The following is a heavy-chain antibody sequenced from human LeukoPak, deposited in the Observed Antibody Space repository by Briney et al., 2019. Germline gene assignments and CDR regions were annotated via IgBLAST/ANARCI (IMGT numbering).Heavy chain of an antibody. CDR3: ARASSSSSIGPDYYYYYYMDV. CDR1: GYTFTGYY. J-gene: IGHJ6*03. D-gene: IGHD6-6*01. Sequence: GASVKVSCKASGYTFTGYYMHWVRQATGQGLEWMGWMNPNSGNTGYAQKFQGRVTITRNTSISTAYMELSSLRSEDTAVYYCARASSSSSIGPDYYYYYYMDVWGKGTTVTVSS. V-gene: IGHV1-8*03. CDR2: MNPNSGNT.